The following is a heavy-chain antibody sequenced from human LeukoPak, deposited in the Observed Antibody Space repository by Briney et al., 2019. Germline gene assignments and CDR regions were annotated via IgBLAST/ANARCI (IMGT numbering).Heavy chain of an antibody. Sequence: SETLSLTCTVSGGSVSSGGYYWSWIRQPPGKGLEWIGYIYYSGSTNYNPSLKSRVTISVDTSKNQFSLKLSSVTAADAAVYYCARSIVGATTFDYWGQGTLVTVSS. CDR1: GGSVSSGGYY. J-gene: IGHJ4*02. CDR2: IYYSGST. CDR3: ARSIVGATTFDY. V-gene: IGHV4-61*08. D-gene: IGHD1-26*01.